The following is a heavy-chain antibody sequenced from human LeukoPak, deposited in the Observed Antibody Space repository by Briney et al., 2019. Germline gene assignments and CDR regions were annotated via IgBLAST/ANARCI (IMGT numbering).Heavy chain of an antibody. D-gene: IGHD3-10*01. CDR1: GYSISSGYY. V-gene: IGHV4-38-2*02. CDR2: INHSGST. J-gene: IGHJ4*02. Sequence: SETLSLTCTVSGYSISSGYYWGWIRQPPGKGLEWIGEINHSGSTNYNPSLKSRVTISVDTSKNQFSLKLSSVTAADTAVYYCANIDDYYGSGSFDYWGQGTLVTVSS. CDR3: ANIDDYYGSGSFDY.